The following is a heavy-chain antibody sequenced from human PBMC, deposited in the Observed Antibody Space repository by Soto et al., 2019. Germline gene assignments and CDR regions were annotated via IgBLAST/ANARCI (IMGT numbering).Heavy chain of an antibody. CDR1: GGSISSSSYY. V-gene: IGHV4-39*01. CDR3: ARRYYGSAGFDP. CDR2: IYYSGST. Sequence: QLQLQESGPGLVKPSETLSLTCTVSGGSISSSSYYWGWIRQPPVKGLEWIGSIYYSGSTYYNPSLKSRVTISVDTSKNQFSLKLSSVTAADTAVYYCARRYYGSAGFDPWGQGTLVTVSS. J-gene: IGHJ5*02. D-gene: IGHD3-10*01.